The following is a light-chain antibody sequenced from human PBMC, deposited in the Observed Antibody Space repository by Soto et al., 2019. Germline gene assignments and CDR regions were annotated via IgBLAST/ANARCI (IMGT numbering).Light chain of an antibody. CDR3: QQRSNWPPEIT. J-gene: IGKJ5*01. CDR2: DVS. V-gene: IGKV3D-20*02. CDR1: QSVSSSY. Sequence: EIVLTQSPGTLSLSPGERATLSCRAGQSVSSSYLAWYQQKPGQAPRLLIYDVSSRATGIPARFSGSGSGTDFSLTISSLEPEDFAVYYCQQRSNWPPEITFGQGTRLEIK.